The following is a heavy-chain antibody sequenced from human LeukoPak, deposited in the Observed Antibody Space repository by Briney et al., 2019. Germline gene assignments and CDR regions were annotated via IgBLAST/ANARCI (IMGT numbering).Heavy chain of an antibody. CDR3: ARCSNNYYYYMDV. J-gene: IGHJ6*03. CDR1: GFTFSTYC. D-gene: IGHD2-15*01. CDR2: IMEDGSEI. V-gene: IGHV3-7*01. Sequence: EGSLRLSCAASGFTFSTYCMSWVRQAPGKGLEWVAHIMEDGSEIYYVDSVKGRFTISRDNAKNSLYLQMNSLRAEDTAVYYCARCSNNYYYYMDVWGKGTTVTVSS.